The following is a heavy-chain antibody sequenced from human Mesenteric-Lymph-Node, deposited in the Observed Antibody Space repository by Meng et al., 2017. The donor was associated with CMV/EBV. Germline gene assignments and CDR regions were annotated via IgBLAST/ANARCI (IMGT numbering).Heavy chain of an antibody. CDR3: ARDLYSSSTLGDDY. CDR2: ISAYNGNT. J-gene: IGHJ4*02. V-gene: IGHV1-18*01. D-gene: IGHD6-6*01. CDR1: GYTFTSYG. Sequence: ASVKVSCKASGYTFTSYGISWVRQAPGQGLEWMGWISAYNGNTNYAQKLQGRVTMTTDTSTSTAYMELRSLRSDDTAVYYCARDLYSSSTLGDDYWGQGTLVTVSS.